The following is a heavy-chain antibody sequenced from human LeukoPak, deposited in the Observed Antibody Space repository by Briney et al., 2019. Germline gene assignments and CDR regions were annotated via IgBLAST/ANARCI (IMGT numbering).Heavy chain of an antibody. CDR1: GGSISSSSYY. CDR3: TAERPGTTVDY. CDR2: IYYTGAT. V-gene: IGHV4-39*07. D-gene: IGHD1-1*01. J-gene: IGHJ4*02. Sequence: PSETLSLTCTVSGGSISSSSYYWGWIRQSPGKGLEWIGSIYYTGATYYNPSLKSRLTISGDTSKKQFSLKLASVTAADTALYYCTAERPGTTVDYWGQGTLVTVSP.